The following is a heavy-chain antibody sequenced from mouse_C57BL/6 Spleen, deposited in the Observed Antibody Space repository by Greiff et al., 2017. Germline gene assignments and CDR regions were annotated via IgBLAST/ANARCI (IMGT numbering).Heavy chain of an antibody. CDR2: ISYSGST. D-gene: IGHD1-1*01. CDR1: GYSITSDY. CDR3: ARGDYYGSSPYWYFDV. V-gene: IGHV3-8*01. J-gene: IGHJ1*03. Sequence: DVQLQESGPGLAKPSQTLSLTCSVTGYSITSDYWNWIRKFPGNKLEYMGYISYSGSTYYNPSLKSRISITRDTSKNQYYLQLNSVTTEDTATYYCARGDYYGSSPYWYFDVWGTGTTVTVSS.